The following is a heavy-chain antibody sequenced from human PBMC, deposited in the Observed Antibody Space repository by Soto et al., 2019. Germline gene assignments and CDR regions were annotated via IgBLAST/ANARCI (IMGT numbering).Heavy chain of an antibody. CDR3: GKDVCDFDVFDS. Sequence: VQLLASGGGWAQPGGSLRLSCVASGFIFRNFGMTWVRQAPGKGLEWVATISIDSFNKHYADSVKGRFTISRGDSRNTLYLQMDNLGAEDTAVYYCGKDVCDFDVFDSWGQGT. V-gene: IGHV3-23*01. CDR1: GFIFRNFG. J-gene: IGHJ5*01. CDR2: ISIDSFNK. D-gene: IGHD2-21*02.